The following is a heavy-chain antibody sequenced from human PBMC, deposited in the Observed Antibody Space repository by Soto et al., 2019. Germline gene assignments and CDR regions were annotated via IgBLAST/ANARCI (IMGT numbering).Heavy chain of an antibody. D-gene: IGHD3-10*01. V-gene: IGHV4-34*01. CDR3: ARGYYSDSGSSFPY. CDR1: SGSFSTYY. J-gene: IGHJ4*02. CDR2: INQSGST. Sequence: QVQLQQWGAGLLKPSETLSLTCAVYSGSFSTYYWNWIRQPPGKGLEWIGEINQSGSTNYNPSLKSRVTISVDTSKNQFSLKLNSVTAADTAVYYCARGYYSDSGSSFPYWGQGTLVTVSS.